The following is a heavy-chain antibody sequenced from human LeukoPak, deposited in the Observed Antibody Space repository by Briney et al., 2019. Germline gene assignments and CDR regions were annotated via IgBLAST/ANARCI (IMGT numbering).Heavy chain of an antibody. Sequence: GGSLRLSCAASEFTFSSYAMGCVRQAPGKGLEWVSTISGRGGSTYYADSVKGRFTISRSRDSSKNTLYLQMNSLRDEDTAIYYCAKHSGSYYAYYFDYWGQGTLVTVSS. CDR1: EFTFSSYA. V-gene: IGHV3-23*01. J-gene: IGHJ4*02. D-gene: IGHD1-26*01. CDR3: AKHSGSYYAYYFDY. CDR2: ISGRGGST.